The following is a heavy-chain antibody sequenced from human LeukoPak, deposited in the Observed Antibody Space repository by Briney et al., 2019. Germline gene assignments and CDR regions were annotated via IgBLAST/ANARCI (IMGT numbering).Heavy chain of an antibody. D-gene: IGHD6-19*01. J-gene: IGHJ4*02. CDR3: ARGAGYSSGWYLVY. V-gene: IGHV4-59*12. Sequence: SETLSLTCTVSGGSISSYYWSWIRQPPGKGLEWIGYIYYSGSTNYNPSLKSRVTMSVDTSKNQFSLKLSSVTAADTAVYYCARGAGYSSGWYLVYWGQGTLVTASS. CDR2: IYYSGST. CDR1: GGSISSYY.